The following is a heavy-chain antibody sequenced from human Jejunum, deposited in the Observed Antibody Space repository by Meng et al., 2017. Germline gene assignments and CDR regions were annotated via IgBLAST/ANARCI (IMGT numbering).Heavy chain of an antibody. CDR3: ARGSRGYSYG. D-gene: IGHD5-18*01. V-gene: IGHV4-61*01. CDR2: IYYGGTT. J-gene: IGHJ4*02. CDR1: GGSVSSGSYY. Sequence: QGQLQESGPGLWRPSETLSPTCTVSGGSVSSGSYYWSWIRQPPGKGLEWIGYIYYGGTTNYNPSLKSRVTISADTSKNQFSLKLSSVTAADTAVYYCARGSRGYSYGWGQGTLVTVSS.